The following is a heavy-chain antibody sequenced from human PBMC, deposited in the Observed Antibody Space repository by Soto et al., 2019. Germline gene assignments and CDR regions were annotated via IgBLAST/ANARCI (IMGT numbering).Heavy chain of an antibody. CDR2: IYYLGGT. V-gene: IGHV4-39*01. Sequence: STALYRDCAVFGGAISSSTYYLGWIRQPPGKGLEWLGSIYYLGGTYYNPSLESRVTISVDTSRAQFFVKLNSVTAADTALCVCARSLSTDFNWCDPYDRETLVAFAS. CDR1: GGAISSSTYY. J-gene: IGHJ5*01. CDR3: ARSLSTDFNWCDP. D-gene: IGHD3-16*02.